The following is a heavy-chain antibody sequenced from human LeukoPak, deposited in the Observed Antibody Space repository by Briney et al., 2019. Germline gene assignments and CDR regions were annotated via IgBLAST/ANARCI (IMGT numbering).Heavy chain of an antibody. J-gene: IGHJ4*02. CDR1: GFTFSDYY. Sequence: PGGSLRLSCAASGFTFSDYYMSWIRQAPGKGLEWVSYMSSSGDTIYYADSVKGRFTISRDNAKNSLYLQMNNLRAEDTAVYYCARANFYGEDYRGKGTLVTVSS. CDR3: ARANFYGEDY. CDR2: MSSSGDTI. D-gene: IGHD4-17*01. V-gene: IGHV3-11*01.